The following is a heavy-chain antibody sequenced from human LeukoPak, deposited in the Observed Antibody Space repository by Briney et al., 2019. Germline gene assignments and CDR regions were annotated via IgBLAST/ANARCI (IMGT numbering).Heavy chain of an antibody. CDR1: GFTFDSYA. Sequence: GGPLRLSCAASGFTFDSYAMSWVRQAPGKGLEWVSGISASGGSTYYADSVKGRFTISRDNSKNTLYLQMNSLRAEDTAVYYCAKEISGRITMIVVVITGLDHWGQGTLVTVSS. J-gene: IGHJ4*02. CDR3: AKEISGRITMIVVVITGLDH. V-gene: IGHV3-23*01. CDR2: ISASGGST. D-gene: IGHD3-22*01.